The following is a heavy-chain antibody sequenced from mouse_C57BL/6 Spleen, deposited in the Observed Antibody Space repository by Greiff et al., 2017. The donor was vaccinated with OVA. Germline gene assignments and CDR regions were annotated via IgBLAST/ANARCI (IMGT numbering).Heavy chain of an antibody. CDR3: TREEMLRYFDY. CDR2: IYPGNSDT. J-gene: IGHJ2*01. Sequence: EVQLQQSGTVLARPGASVEMSCKTSGYTFTSYWMHWVKQRPGQGLEWIGAIYPGNSDTSYNQKFKGKAKLTAVTSASTAYMELSSLTNEDSAVYYCTREEMLRYFDYWGQGTTLTVSS. V-gene: IGHV1-5*01. CDR1: GYTFTSYW.